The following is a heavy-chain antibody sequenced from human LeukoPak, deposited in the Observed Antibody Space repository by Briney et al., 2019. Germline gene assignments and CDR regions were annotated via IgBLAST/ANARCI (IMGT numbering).Heavy chain of an antibody. J-gene: IGHJ5*02. Sequence: SVKVSCKASGYTFTGYYMHWVRQAPGQGLEWMGGIIPIFGTANYAQKFQGRVTITADESTSTAYMELSSLRSEDTAVYYCARGMATITLYRWFDPWGQGTLVTVSS. CDR2: IIPIFGTA. V-gene: IGHV1-69*13. CDR1: GYTFTGYY. D-gene: IGHD5-12*01. CDR3: ARGMATITLYRWFDP.